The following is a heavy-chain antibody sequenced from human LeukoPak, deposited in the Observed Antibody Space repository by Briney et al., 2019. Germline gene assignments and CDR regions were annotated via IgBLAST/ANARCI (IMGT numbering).Heavy chain of an antibody. Sequence: PGGSLRLSCAASGFTFSSYAMSWVRQAPGKGLEWVSGITTGGRPYYADSVKGRFTISRDNSKNTVYLQMNGLGAEDTAVYYCVKNGALAVDYFQHWGQGTLVTVSS. CDR2: ITTGGRP. J-gene: IGHJ1*01. V-gene: IGHV3-23*01. CDR3: VKNGALAVDYFQH. D-gene: IGHD6-19*01. CDR1: GFTFSSYA.